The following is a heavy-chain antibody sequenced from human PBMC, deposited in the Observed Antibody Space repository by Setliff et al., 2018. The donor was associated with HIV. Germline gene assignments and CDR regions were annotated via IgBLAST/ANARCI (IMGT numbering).Heavy chain of an antibody. CDR2: VYYSGIT. CDR3: AGADYSDTSGYYSNFDY. CDR1: GGSISSHY. Sequence: LSLTCSVSGGSISSHYWSWIRQPPGKGLEWIGYVYYSGITNYNVSLKSRVTISVDTSKNQFSLKLRSVTAADTAVYYCAGADYSDTSGYYSNFDYWGQGALVTVSS. D-gene: IGHD3-22*01. J-gene: IGHJ4*02. V-gene: IGHV4-59*11.